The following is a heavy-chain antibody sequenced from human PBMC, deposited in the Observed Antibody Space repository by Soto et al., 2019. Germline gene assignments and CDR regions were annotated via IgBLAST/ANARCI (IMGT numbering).Heavy chain of an antibody. CDR3: ARDRGGYSYGTLVEWDV. V-gene: IGHV3-30-3*01. CDR2: ISYDGSNK. J-gene: IGHJ6*02. Sequence: QVQLVESGGGVVQPGRYLRLSCAASGFTFSSYAMHWVRQAPGKGLEWVAVISYDGSNKYYADSVQGRFTISRDNSTNTLYRQMNSLRAEDTAVYYCARDRGGYSYGTLVEWDVWCQGPTVTVSS. CDR1: GFTFSSYA. D-gene: IGHD5-18*01.